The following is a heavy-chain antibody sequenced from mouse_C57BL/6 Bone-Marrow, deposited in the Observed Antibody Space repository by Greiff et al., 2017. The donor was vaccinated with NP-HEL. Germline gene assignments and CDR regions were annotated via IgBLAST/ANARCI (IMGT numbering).Heavy chain of an antibody. V-gene: IGHV1-69*01. Sequence: QVQLQQPGAELVMPGASVKLSCKASGYTFTSYWMHWVQQRPGQGLEWIGEIDPSDSYTNYNQKFKGKSTLTVDKSSSTAYMQLSSLTSEDSAVYYCGRSSTVVAKDDYFDYWGQGTTLTVSS. CDR3: GRSSTVVAKDDYFDY. J-gene: IGHJ2*01. D-gene: IGHD1-1*01. CDR1: GYTFTSYW. CDR2: IDPSDSYT.